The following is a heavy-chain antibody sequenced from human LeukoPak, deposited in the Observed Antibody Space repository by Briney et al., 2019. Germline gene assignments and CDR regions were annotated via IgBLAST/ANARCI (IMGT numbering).Heavy chain of an antibody. CDR3: AKDRNYVGTLDY. CDR1: GFTVSSYC. J-gene: IGHJ4*02. V-gene: IGHV3-30*18. Sequence: PGRSLRLSCAASGFTVSSYCVHWVRQAPGKGLEWVAVISYDGRNKYYADSVKGRFTISRDNSKNTLYLQMNSLRAEDTAVYYCAKDRNYVGTLDYWGQGTLVTVSS. D-gene: IGHD3-10*02. CDR2: ISYDGRNK.